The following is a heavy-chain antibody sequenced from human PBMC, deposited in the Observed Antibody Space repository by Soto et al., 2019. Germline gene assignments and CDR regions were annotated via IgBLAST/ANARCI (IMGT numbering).Heavy chain of an antibody. CDR3: ARASGIAPAGNTLDY. CDR2: ISAYNGNT. J-gene: IGHJ4*02. CDR1: GYTFTSYG. Sequence: QVQLVQSGAEVKKPGASVKVSCNASGYTFTSYGTSWVRQAPGQGLEWMGWISAYNGNTNYAQKLQGRVSMTTDTSTSTDCMALRSLRSADTAVYYGARASGIAPAGNTLDYWGQGTLVTVSS. V-gene: IGHV1-18*01. D-gene: IGHD6-13*01.